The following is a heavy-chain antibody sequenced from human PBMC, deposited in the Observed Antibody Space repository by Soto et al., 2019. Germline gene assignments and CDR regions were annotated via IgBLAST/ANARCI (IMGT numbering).Heavy chain of an antibody. CDR2: IYHSGST. CDR1: GGSISSSNW. J-gene: IGHJ4*02. V-gene: IGHV4-4*02. Sequence: PSETLSLTCAVSGGSISSSNWWSWVRQPPGKGLEWIGEIYHSGSTNYNPSLKSRVTISVDKSKNRFSLKLSSVTAADTAVYYCARVPTGIAVAGTVDYFDYWGQGTLVTVSS. D-gene: IGHD6-19*01. CDR3: ARVPTGIAVAGTVDYFDY.